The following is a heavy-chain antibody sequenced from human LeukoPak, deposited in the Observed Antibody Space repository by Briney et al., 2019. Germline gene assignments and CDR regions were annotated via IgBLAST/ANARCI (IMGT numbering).Heavy chain of an antibody. V-gene: IGHV3-7*01. CDR1: GFTFSSYW. CDR3: ARSGIVVVPAAIPGLHAFDI. Sequence: GGSLRLSCVASGFTFSSYWMSWVRQAPGEGLEWVANIKQDGTEKNYVDSVKGRFTISRDNAKNSLYLQMNSLRAEDTAVYYCARSGIVVVPAAIPGLHAFDIWGQGTMVTVSS. J-gene: IGHJ3*02. D-gene: IGHD2-2*01. CDR2: IKQDGTEK.